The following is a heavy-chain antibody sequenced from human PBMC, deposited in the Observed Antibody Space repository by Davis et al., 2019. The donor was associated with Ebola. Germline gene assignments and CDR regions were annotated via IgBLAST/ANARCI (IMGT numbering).Heavy chain of an antibody. Sequence: ASVKVSCKASGYTFTSYDINWVRQATGQGLEWMGWMNPNSGNTGYAQKFQGRVTMTRDTSTSTVYMELSSLRSEDTAVYYCARTYYYGSGSYYKYYYGMDVWGQGTTVTVSS. J-gene: IGHJ6*02. V-gene: IGHV1-8*01. CDR3: ARTYYYGSGSYYKYYYGMDV. CDR1: GYTFTSYD. D-gene: IGHD3-10*01. CDR2: MNPNSGNT.